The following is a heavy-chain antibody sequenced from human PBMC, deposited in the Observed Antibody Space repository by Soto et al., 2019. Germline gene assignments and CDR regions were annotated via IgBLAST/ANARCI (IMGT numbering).Heavy chain of an antibody. CDR1: GGSIGSSNW. Sequence: QVQLQESGPGLVKPSGTLSLTCAVSGGSIGSSNWWSWVRQSPGKGLEWIGEIHDSGSTNYSPSLNSRVTISQDKSKNQFSLNLSSVTASDTAVYYFARLKTYDILNKSDYWGEGSLVTVSS. CDR3: ARLKTYDILNKSDY. V-gene: IGHV4-4*02. D-gene: IGHD3-9*01. J-gene: IGHJ4*02. CDR2: IHDSGST.